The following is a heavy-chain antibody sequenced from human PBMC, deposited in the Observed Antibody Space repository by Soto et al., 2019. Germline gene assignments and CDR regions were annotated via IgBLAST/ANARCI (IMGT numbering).Heavy chain of an antibody. V-gene: IGHV3-23*01. J-gene: IGHJ4*02. Sequence: GGSLRLSCAASGFTFSNYNMNWVRQAPGKGLEWVSTISGSGSSTDYADSVKGRFTISRDNSKNTLYLQMNSLRAEDTAVYYCAKQAGYSSDPFDYWGQKTQVTVSS. CDR3: AKQAGYSSDPFDY. CDR2: ISGSGSST. D-gene: IGHD6-19*01. CDR1: GFTFSNYN.